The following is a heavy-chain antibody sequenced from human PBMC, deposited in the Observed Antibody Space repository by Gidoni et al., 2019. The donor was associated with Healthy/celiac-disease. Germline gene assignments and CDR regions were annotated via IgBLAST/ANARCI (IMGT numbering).Heavy chain of an antibody. J-gene: IGHJ4*02. CDR1: GFTFSSYS. V-gene: IGHV3-48*01. Sequence: LRLSCAASGFTFSSYSMNWVRQAPGKGLEWVSYISSSRSTIYYADSVKARFPISRDNAKNSLYLEMNSLRTEDTAVYYCARAAPVSFDYWGQGTLVTVSS. CDR3: ARAAPVSFDY. CDR2: ISSSRSTI.